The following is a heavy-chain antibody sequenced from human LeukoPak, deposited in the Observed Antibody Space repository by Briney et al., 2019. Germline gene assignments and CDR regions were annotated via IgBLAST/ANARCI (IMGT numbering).Heavy chain of an antibody. CDR2: IIPIFGTA. CDR3: ARSGYYDSSGYYYFDY. V-gene: IGHV1-69*13. J-gene: IGHJ4*02. D-gene: IGHD3-22*01. Sequence: SVKVSCKVSGGTFSSYAISWVRQAPGQGLEWMGGIIPIFGTANYAQKFQGRVTITADESTSTAYMELSSLRSEDTAVYYCARSGYYDSSGYYYFDYWGQGTLVTVSS. CDR1: GGTFSSYA.